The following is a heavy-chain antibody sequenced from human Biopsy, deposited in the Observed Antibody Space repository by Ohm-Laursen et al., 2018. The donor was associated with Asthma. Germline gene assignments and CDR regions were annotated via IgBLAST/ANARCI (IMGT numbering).Heavy chain of an antibody. CDR3: AGGWNCGGDCYSLDS. Sequence: SDTLSLTCTVSGDSIDSGDYSWTWIRQSPGVGLEWIGYIYRNGDTYYNPTLKNRVTISIDRSKNQFSLRLRSVTAADTAVYYCAGGWNCGGDCYSLDSWGQGTLVTVSS. D-gene: IGHD2-21*02. V-gene: IGHV4-30-2*06. CDR2: IYRNGDT. J-gene: IGHJ4*02. CDR1: GDSIDSGDYS.